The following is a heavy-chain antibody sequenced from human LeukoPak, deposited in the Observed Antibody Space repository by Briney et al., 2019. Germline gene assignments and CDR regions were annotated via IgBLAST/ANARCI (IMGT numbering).Heavy chain of an antibody. D-gene: IGHD6-13*01. CDR1: GGSISSGSYY. V-gene: IGHV4-61*02. Sequence: SETLSLTCTVSGGSISSGSYYWSWIRQPAGEGLEWIARIYTSGSTNYNPSLKRRVTISVDTSKNQFSLKLSSVTAADTAVYYCARDRYSSPAGFDPWGQGTLVTVSS. CDR3: ARDRYSSPAGFDP. CDR2: IYTSGST. J-gene: IGHJ5*02.